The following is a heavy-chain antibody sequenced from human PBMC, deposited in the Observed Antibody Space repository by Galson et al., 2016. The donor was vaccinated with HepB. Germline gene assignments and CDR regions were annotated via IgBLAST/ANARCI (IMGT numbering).Heavy chain of an antibody. J-gene: IGHJ3*02. CDR1: GGSINSDY. V-gene: IGHV4-59*08. CDR2: VYYIGDT. Sequence: SETLSLTCTVSGGSINSDYWTWIRQSPGKGLEWIGYVYYIGDTNNNPSLKSRVTISVDTSKNQFSLKLSSVTAADTALYYCARASYYNYHNAFDIWGQGTMVTVSS. CDR3: ARASYYNYHNAFDI. D-gene: IGHD3-10*01.